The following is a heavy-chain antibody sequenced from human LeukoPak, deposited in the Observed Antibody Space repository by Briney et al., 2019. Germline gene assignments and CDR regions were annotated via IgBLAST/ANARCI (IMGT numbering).Heavy chain of an antibody. V-gene: IGHV4-59*01. CDR2: IYDSGSS. D-gene: IGHD3-10*01. Sequence: SETLSLTCTVSGGSISSYYWSWIRQPPGKGLEWIGYIYDSGSSSYNPSLKRRVTISVDTSKNQFSLKLSSVTAADTAVYYCARGRYFSSGNYYDYYYYVMDVWGQGTTVTASS. CDR3: ARGRYFSSGNYYDYYYYVMDV. CDR1: GGSISSYY. J-gene: IGHJ6*02.